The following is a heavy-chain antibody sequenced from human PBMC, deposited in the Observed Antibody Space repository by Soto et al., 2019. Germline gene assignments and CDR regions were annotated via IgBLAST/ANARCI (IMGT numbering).Heavy chain of an antibody. CDR2: IKQDGIEK. Sequence: EVQLVESGGGLVQPGGSLRLSCAASGFTFSSHWMSWVRQAPGKGLEWVANIKQDGIEKHYVDSVKGRFTISRDNPKNSRYLQMNGLGAEDTAVYYCGRGRSGGWWGGTCGGAFDTWGQGTMVPVSS. CDR1: GFTFSSHW. D-gene: IGHD2-15*01. CDR3: GRGRSGGWWGGTCGGAFDT. V-gene: IGHV3-7*03. J-gene: IGHJ3*02.